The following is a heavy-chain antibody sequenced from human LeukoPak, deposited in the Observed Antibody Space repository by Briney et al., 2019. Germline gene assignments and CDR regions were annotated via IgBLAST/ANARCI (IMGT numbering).Heavy chain of an antibody. V-gene: IGHV3-49*04. CDR2: IRSKPDGGTT. Sequence: GGSLRLSCTASGFTFCDHAMSWVRQAPGKGLEWVGFIRSKPDGGTTEYAASVKGRFSISRDDSKSIAYLQMNSLKTEDTAVYYCTTFIVVVPAAIAHPFDYWGQGTLVTVSS. CDR3: TTFIVVVPAAIAHPFDY. D-gene: IGHD2-2*02. J-gene: IGHJ4*02. CDR1: GFTFCDHA.